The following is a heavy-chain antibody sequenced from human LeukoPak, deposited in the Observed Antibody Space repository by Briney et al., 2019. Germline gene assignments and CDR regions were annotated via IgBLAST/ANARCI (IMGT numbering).Heavy chain of an antibody. CDR1: GGSISSYY. J-gene: IGHJ6*02. Sequence: SETLSLTCTVSGGSISSYYWSWIRRPPGKGLEWIGYIYYSGSTNYNPSLKSRVTISVDTSKNQFSLKLSSVTAADTAVYYCARTNWGLYYHYGMDVWGQGTTVTVSS. V-gene: IGHV4-59*01. CDR3: ARTNWGLYYHYGMDV. CDR2: IYYSGST. D-gene: IGHD7-27*01.